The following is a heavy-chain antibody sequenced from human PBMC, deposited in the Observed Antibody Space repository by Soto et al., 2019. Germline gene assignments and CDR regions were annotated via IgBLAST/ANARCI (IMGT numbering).Heavy chain of an antibody. Sequence: SVKVSCKASGGTFSSYSISWVREAPGQGLEWMGGIIPIFGTANYAQKFQGRVTITADESTSTAYMELSSLRSEDTAVYYCARATPEIYCSSTSCYRGYFDYWGQGTLVTVSS. CDR1: GGTFSSYS. J-gene: IGHJ4*02. V-gene: IGHV1-69*13. CDR3: ARATPEIYCSSTSCYRGYFDY. D-gene: IGHD2-2*01. CDR2: IIPIFGTA.